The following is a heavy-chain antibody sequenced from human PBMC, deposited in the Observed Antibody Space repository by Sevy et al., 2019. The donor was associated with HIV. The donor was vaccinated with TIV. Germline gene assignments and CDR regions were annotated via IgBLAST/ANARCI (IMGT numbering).Heavy chain of an antibody. Sequence: GGSLRLSCAASGFTFSSYAMHWVRQAPGKGLEWVAVISYDRSNKYYADSVKGRFTISRDNSKNTLYLQMNSLRAEDTAVYYCARVIGYGDYEAFDYWGQGTLVTVSS. D-gene: IGHD4-17*01. CDR1: GFTFSSYA. CDR3: ARVIGYGDYEAFDY. CDR2: ISYDRSNK. J-gene: IGHJ4*02. V-gene: IGHV3-30-3*01.